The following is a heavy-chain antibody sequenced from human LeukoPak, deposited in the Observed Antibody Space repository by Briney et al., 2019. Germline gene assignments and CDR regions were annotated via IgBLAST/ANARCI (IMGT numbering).Heavy chain of an antibody. CDR1: GYTFTSYG. CDR3: ARAGITMIVVVTYDAFDI. V-gene: IGHV1-69*06. D-gene: IGHD3-22*01. J-gene: IGHJ3*02. Sequence: GASVKVSCKASGYTFTSYGISWVRQAPGQGLEWMGGTIPIFGTANYAQKFQGRVTITADKSTSTAYMELSSLRSEDTAVYYCARAGITMIVVVTYDAFDIWGQGTMVTVSS. CDR2: TIPIFGTA.